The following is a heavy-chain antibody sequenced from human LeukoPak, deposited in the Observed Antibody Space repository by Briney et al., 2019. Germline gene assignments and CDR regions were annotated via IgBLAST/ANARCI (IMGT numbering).Heavy chain of an antibody. V-gene: IGHV1-69*06. CDR2: IIPIFGTA. J-gene: IGHJ4*02. D-gene: IGHD4-17*01. Sequence: ASVKVSCKASGGTFSSYAISWVRQAPGQGLEWMGGIIPIFGTANYAQKFQGRVTITADKSTSTAYMELSSLRSEDTAVYYCARDLYGDLLFDYWGQGTLVTVSS. CDR3: ARDLYGDLLFDY. CDR1: GGTFSSYA.